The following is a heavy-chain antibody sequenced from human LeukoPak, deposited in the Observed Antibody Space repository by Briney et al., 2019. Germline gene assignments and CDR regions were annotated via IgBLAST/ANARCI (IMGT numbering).Heavy chain of an antibody. J-gene: IGHJ4*02. V-gene: IGHV3-21*04. CDR2: IGSSNTYI. CDR1: GFTFSSYS. Sequence: GGSLRLSCAASGFTFSSYSMSWVRQAPGKGLEWVSCIGSSNTYIKYADSVRGRFTISRDNSKNTLYLQMNSLRAEDTAVYYCAKLQWLLYGGFDYWGQGTLVTVSS. CDR3: AKLQWLLYGGFDY. D-gene: IGHD3-3*01.